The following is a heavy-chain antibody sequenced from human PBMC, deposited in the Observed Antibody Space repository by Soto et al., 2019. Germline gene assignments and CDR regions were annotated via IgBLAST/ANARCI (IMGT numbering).Heavy chain of an antibody. D-gene: IGHD2-15*01. CDR3: AHRPSYCSGGSCYSGFDS. CDR2: IYWDDDK. V-gene: IGHV2-5*02. Sequence: QITLKESGPTLVKPTQTLTLTCTFSGFSLSTSGVGVGWIRQPPGKALEWLALIYWDDDKCYSPSLKSRLTITKDTSKNQVVLTMTNMDPVDTATYYCAHRPSYCSGGSCYSGFDSWGQGTLVTVSS. J-gene: IGHJ4*02. CDR1: GFSLSTSGVG.